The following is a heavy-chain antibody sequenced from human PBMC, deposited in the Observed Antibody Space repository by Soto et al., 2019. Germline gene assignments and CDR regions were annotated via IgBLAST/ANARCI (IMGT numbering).Heavy chain of an antibody. V-gene: IGHV3-23*01. CDR2: ISGSGDST. Sequence: EVQLLESGGGLVQPGGSLRLSCAASGFTFSSYAMSWVRQAPGKGLEWVSVISGSGDSTYYADSVRGRFTISRDNSKNTLYLQMNSLRAEETAVYYCAKDRDGAAAGPTKLYFMDVWGQVTTVTVSS. CDR3: AKDRDGAAAGPTKLYFMDV. D-gene: IGHD6-13*01. CDR1: GFTFSSYA. J-gene: IGHJ6*02.